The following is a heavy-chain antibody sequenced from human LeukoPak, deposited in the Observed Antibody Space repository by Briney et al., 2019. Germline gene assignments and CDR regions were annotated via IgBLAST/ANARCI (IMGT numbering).Heavy chain of an antibody. Sequence: PSETLSLTCTVSGGSISSTTYHWGWIRQPPGKGLEWIGSIYYSGSTYYNPSLKSRVTISVDTSTNQFSLKLTSVTAADTAVYYCARSPRDGSGSYYFDSWGQGTVVTVSS. CDR3: ARSPRDGSGSYYFDS. CDR2: IYYSGST. J-gene: IGHJ5*01. CDR1: GGSISSTTYH. D-gene: IGHD3-10*01. V-gene: IGHV4-39*07.